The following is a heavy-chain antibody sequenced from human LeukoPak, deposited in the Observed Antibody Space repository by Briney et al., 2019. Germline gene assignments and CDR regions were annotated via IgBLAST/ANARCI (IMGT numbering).Heavy chain of an antibody. Sequence: GGSLRLSCTASGFTSCNYWIGCVRDAPGKGMEWVANIDEDGSQKYYVDSVKGRFTISRDNAKSSLYLQMNSLRLEDTAVYYCARAEDYWGQGSLVTVSS. CDR1: GFTSCNYW. J-gene: IGHJ4*02. V-gene: IGHV3-7*04. CDR2: IDEDGSQK. CDR3: ARAEDY.